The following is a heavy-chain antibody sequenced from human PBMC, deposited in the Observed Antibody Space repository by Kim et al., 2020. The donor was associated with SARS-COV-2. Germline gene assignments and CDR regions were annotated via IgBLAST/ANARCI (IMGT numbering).Heavy chain of an antibody. CDR1: GFTFSSYG. Sequence: GGSLRLSCAASGFTFSSYGMHWVRQAPGKGLEWVAVISNDGSNKYYVDSVKGRFTISRDNSKNTLYLQMNSLRAEDTAVYYCAKRGSSWSHDYWGQGTLVTVSS. J-gene: IGHJ4*02. CDR2: ISNDGSNK. CDR3: AKRGSSWSHDY. D-gene: IGHD6-13*01. V-gene: IGHV3-30*18.